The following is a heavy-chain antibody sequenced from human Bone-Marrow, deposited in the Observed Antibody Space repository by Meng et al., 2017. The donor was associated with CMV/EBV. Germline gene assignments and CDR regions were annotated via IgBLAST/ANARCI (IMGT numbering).Heavy chain of an antibody. D-gene: IGHD3-22*01. CDR3: ARDESPENYYDSSGYYYRNVYFDY. CDR1: GLTFSSYS. V-gene: IGHV3-48*04. Sequence: GGSLRLSCAASGLTFSSYSMNWVRQAPGKGLEWVSYISSSSSTIYYADSVKGRFTISRDNAKNSLYLQMNSLRAEDTAVYYCARDESPENYYDSSGYYYRNVYFDYWGQGTLVTVSS. J-gene: IGHJ4*02. CDR2: ISSSSSTI.